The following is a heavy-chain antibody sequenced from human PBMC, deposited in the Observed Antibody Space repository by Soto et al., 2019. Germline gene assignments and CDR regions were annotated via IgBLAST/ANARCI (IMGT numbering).Heavy chain of an antibody. V-gene: IGHV4-30-2*01. CDR1: GGSISNAAYS. CDR2: IYPSGMP. J-gene: IGHJ4*02. D-gene: IGHD5-18*01. CDR3: ARERGGYGLFDS. Sequence: SETLALTCTVSGGSISNAAYSWSWIRQPPGKGLEWIGYIYPSGMPFYNPSLRSRVTISIDRSNDQFSLNLKSVTAADTAVYYCARERGGYGLFDSWGQGTLVTVSS.